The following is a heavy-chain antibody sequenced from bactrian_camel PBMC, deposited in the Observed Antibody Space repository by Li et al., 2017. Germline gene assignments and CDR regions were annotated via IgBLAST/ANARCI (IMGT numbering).Heavy chain of an antibody. Sequence: HVQLVESGGGSVQAGESLRLSCVASGFGYTFSRMCMGWFRQGPGLERELVSTFSARDGSPYYADNVKGRFSISQSDDGNTVYLQMNSLKPEDTATYYCVIDSLGYSCSKRFAYADFDYWGQGTQVTVS. CDR3: VIDSLGYSCSKRFAYADFDY. J-gene: IGHJ6*01. V-gene: IGHV3S60*01. CDR1: GFGYTFSRMC. CDR2: FSARDGSP. D-gene: IGHD2*01.